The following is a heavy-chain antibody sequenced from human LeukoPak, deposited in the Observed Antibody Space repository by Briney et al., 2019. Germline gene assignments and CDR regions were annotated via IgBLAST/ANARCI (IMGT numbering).Heavy chain of an antibody. CDR2: INYNGAIT. J-gene: IGHJ4*02. D-gene: IGHD3-3*02. V-gene: IGHV3-20*04. CDR3: ARDRLGPSFSVSHFDL. CDR1: GFTFVDYG. Sequence: GGSLRLSCATSGFTFVDYGLSWVRRAPGKGLEWLCAINYNGAITDYADSVEGRFTISRDNAKNSLYLRMDSLRAEDTALYYCARDRLGPSFSVSHFDLWGQGTLVTVSS.